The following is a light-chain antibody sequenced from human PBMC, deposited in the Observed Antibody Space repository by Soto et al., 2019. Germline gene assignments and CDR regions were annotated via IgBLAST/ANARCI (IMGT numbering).Light chain of an antibody. Sequence: EIVLTQSPATLSLSPGERATLSCRASQSVSIYLAWYQQKPGQAPRLLIYDASNRATGIPARFSGSGSGTDFTLTISSLEPEDFAVYYCQQEVTFGPGTKVVIK. CDR3: QQEVT. CDR1: QSVSIY. J-gene: IGKJ3*01. CDR2: DAS. V-gene: IGKV3-11*01.